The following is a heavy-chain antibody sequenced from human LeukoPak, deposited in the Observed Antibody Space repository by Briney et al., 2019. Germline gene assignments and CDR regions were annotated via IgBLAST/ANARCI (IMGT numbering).Heavy chain of an antibody. CDR1: GYSFTSYW. J-gene: IGHJ4*02. CDR2: IYPGDSDT. CDR3: ARLYYCDSSGYYPFDY. V-gene: IGHV5-51*01. Sequence: GESLKISCKGSGYSFTSYWIGWVRQMPGKGLEWMGIIYPGDSDTRYSPSFQGPVTISADKSISTAYLQWSSLKASDTAMYYCARLYYCDSSGYYPFDYWGQGTLVTVSS. D-gene: IGHD3-22*01.